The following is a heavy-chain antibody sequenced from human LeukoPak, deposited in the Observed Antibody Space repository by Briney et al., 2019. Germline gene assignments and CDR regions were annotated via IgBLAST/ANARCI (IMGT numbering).Heavy chain of an antibody. V-gene: IGHV3-33*01. Sequence: PGRSLRLSCAASGFTFSSYGMHWVRQAPGKGLEWVAVIWYDGSNKYYADSVKGRFTISRDNSKNTLYLQMNSLRAEDTAVYYCARGEIFGIAAAGTANNWFDPWGQGTLVTVSS. J-gene: IGHJ5*02. D-gene: IGHD6-13*01. CDR3: ARGEIFGIAAAGTANNWFDP. CDR2: IWYDGSNK. CDR1: GFTFSSYG.